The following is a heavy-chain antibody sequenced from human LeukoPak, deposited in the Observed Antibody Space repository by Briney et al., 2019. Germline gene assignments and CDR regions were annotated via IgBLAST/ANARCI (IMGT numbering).Heavy chain of an antibody. CDR1: GFTFGDYA. CDR3: IRDFRGYSSYYMDV. Sequence: TGGSLRLSCIASGFTFGDYAMSWVRQAPGKGLEWVGFIRSKPYGGTTEYAASVKGRFSISRDDSKSTAYLQMNSLKTEDTAVYYCIRDFRGYSSYYMDVRGKGTTVTVSS. CDR2: IRSKPYGGTT. D-gene: IGHD5-18*01. V-gene: IGHV3-49*04. J-gene: IGHJ6*03.